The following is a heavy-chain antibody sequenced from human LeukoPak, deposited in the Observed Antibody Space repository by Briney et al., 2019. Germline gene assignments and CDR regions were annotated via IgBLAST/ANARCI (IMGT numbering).Heavy chain of an antibody. Sequence: GGSLRLSCAASGFTLSSYAMGWVRQAPGKGLEWVAIIKKDGSEKYYVDSMKGRFTISRDNAKNSLFLQMNSLRAEDTAIYYCTTDTWYSAGHWGQGTLVTVSS. CDR1: GFTLSSYA. J-gene: IGHJ4*02. CDR3: TTDTWYSAGH. D-gene: IGHD2-15*01. V-gene: IGHV3-7*03. CDR2: IKKDGSEK.